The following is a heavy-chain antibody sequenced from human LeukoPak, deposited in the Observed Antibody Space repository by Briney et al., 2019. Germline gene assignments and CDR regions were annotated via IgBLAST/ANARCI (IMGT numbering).Heavy chain of an antibody. CDR1: AGSISSSSYH. D-gene: IGHD3-22*01. J-gene: IGHJ4*02. CDR3: ARGIEYDSSGASVY. CDR2: IYYSGST. Sequence: SSETLSLTCTVSAGSISSSSYHWGWIRQPPGKGLEWIGSIYYSGSTYYNPSLKSRVTISLDTSKNQFSLKLTSVTAADTAVYYCARGIEYDSSGASVYWGQGTLVTVSS. V-gene: IGHV4-39*07.